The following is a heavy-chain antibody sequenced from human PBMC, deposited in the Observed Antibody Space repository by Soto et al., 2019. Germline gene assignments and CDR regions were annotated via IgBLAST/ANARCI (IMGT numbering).Heavy chain of an antibody. J-gene: IGHJ5*02. CDR3: ARRVQTNTVITQDNWFAP. D-gene: IGHD3-10*01. CDR1: GDSVTSDSHY. CDR2: IYYDGNT. V-gene: IGHV4-39*01. Sequence: LETLSLTCTVSGDSVTSDSHYWGWIRQPPGKGLESIANIYYDGNTYYNPSLKGRVTISLDTSKNLFSLKLSSVTAADTAVYYCARRVQTNTVITQDNWFAPWGQGTRVTVS.